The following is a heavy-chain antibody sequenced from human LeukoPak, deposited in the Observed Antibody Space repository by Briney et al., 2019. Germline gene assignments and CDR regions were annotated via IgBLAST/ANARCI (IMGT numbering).Heavy chain of an antibody. D-gene: IGHD6-6*01. Sequence: GRSLRLSCAASGFTFSSYSMNWVRQAPGKGLEWVSSISSSSSYIYYADSVKGRFTISRDNAKNSLYLQMNSLRAEDTAVYYCASAIAARPDYWGQGTLVTVSS. J-gene: IGHJ4*02. V-gene: IGHV3-21*01. CDR2: ISSSSSYI. CDR3: ASAIAARPDY. CDR1: GFTFSSYS.